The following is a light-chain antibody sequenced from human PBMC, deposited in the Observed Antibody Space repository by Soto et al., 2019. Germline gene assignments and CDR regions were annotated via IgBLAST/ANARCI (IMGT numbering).Light chain of an antibody. CDR2: GAS. CDR3: QQCGSSPLT. J-gene: IGKJ4*01. CDR1: QSVSSNY. V-gene: IGKV3-20*01. Sequence: EIVLTQSPGTLSLSPGERATLSCRASQSVSSNYLAWYQQKPGQAPRLLIYGASSRATGIPDRFSGSGSGTDFTLTISRLEPADFAVYYCQQCGSSPLTFGGGTKVEFK.